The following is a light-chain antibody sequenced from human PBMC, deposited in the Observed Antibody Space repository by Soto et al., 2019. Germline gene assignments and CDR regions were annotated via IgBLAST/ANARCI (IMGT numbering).Light chain of an antibody. J-gene: IGLJ1*01. Sequence: QSVMTQPASVSGSPGQSITISCTGTSSDVGGYNYVSWYQQHPDKAPKLVMYEVSNRPSGVSNRSSGSKSGNTASLTISGLQAEDEAEYYCCSYAGSSTVVFGTSTKATV. CDR3: CSYAGSSTVV. CDR2: EVS. V-gene: IGLV2-14*01. CDR1: SSDVGGYNY.